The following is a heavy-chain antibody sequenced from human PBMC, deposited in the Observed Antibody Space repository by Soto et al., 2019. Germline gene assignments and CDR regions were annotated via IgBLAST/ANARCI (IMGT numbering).Heavy chain of an antibody. Sequence: QVQLQESGPGLVKPSETLSLTCTVSGGSISSYYWSWIRKPPGKGLEWIGYIYYSGSTNYTPSRKSRVTIAVDTSKNQFSLMLSSVTAADTAVYYCAGRYGGTLACWGQGTLVTVSS. CDR3: AGRYGGTLAC. CDR1: GGSISSYY. J-gene: IGHJ4*02. D-gene: IGHD4-17*01. V-gene: IGHV4-59*08. CDR2: IYYSGST.